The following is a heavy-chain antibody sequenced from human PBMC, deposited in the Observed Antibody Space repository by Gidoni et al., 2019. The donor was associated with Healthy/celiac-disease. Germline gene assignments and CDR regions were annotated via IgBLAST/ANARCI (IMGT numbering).Heavy chain of an antibody. V-gene: IGHV3-7*01. CDR2: IKQDGSEK. J-gene: IGHJ4*02. CDR3: ARDHYSRPRGFDY. Sequence: EVQLVESGGGLVQPGGSLRLSCAPSGFTFSSYWMSWVRQAPGKGLGWVANIKQDGSEKYYVDSVKGRFTIARDNAKNSLYLQMNSLRAEDTAVYYCARDHYSRPRGFDYWGQGTLVTVSS. CDR1: GFTFSSYW. D-gene: IGHD4-4*01.